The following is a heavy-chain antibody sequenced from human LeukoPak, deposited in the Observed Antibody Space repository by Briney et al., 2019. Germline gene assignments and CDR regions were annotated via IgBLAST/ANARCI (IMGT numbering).Heavy chain of an antibody. CDR3: ARASSDDTAMATPFAY. V-gene: IGHV1-69*01. CDR2: ITPIFGTA. J-gene: IGHJ4*02. Sequence: SVKVSCKASGGTFSSYAINWLRQAPGQGLEWMGGITPIFGTANYVQKFQGRVTITADESTSTAYMELSRLRSEDTAIYYCARASSDDTAMATPFAYWGQGTLVIVSS. CDR1: GGTFSSYA. D-gene: IGHD5-18*01.